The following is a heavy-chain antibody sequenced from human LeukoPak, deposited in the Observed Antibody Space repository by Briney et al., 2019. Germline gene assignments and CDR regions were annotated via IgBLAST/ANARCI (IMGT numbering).Heavy chain of an antibody. CDR1: GFTFSSYS. J-gene: IGHJ6*03. CDR3: ARVWSAAGRFNYYMDV. CDR2: ISSSSSYI. V-gene: IGHV3-21*01. D-gene: IGHD6-13*01. Sequence: GGSLRLSCAASGFTFSSYSMNWVRQAPGKGLEWVSYISSSSSYIYYADSVKGRFTISRDNAKNSLYLQMNSLRAEDTAVYYCARVWSAAGRFNYYMDVWGKGTTVTVSS.